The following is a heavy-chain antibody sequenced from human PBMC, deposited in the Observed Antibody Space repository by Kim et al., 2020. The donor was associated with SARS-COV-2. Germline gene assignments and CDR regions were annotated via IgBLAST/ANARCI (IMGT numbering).Heavy chain of an antibody. D-gene: IGHD1-1*01. CDR2: ISSSGSTI. J-gene: IGHJ6*02. Sequence: GGSLRLSCAASGFTFSDYYMSWIRQAPGKGLEWVSYISSSGSTIYYADSVKGRFTISRYNAKNSLYLQMNSLRAEDTAVYYCARDYYYNWNAESFHKKYYYYGMDVWGQGTTVTVSS. CDR3: ARDYYYNWNAESFHKKYYYYGMDV. V-gene: IGHV3-11*04. CDR1: GFTFSDYY.